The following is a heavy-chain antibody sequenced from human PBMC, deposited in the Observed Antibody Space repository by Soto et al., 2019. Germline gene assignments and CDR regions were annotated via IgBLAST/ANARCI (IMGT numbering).Heavy chain of an antibody. Sequence: QVQLVQSGAEVKKPGASVKVSCKASGYTFTRYYMHWVRQAPGQGLEWMGIINPRGGSTSYAQKFQGRVTMTRDTSTSTVYMALSSLRSEDTAVHYCARDQSDHDSSGRFEYWGQGTLVTVSS. CDR3: ARDQSDHDSSGRFEY. J-gene: IGHJ4*02. D-gene: IGHD3-22*01. V-gene: IGHV1-46*01. CDR2: INPRGGST. CDR1: GYTFTRYY.